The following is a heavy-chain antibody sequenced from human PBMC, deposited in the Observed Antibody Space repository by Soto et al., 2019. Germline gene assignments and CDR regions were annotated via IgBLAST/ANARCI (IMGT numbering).Heavy chain of an antibody. Sequence: PGGSLRLSCAASGFTFSSYGMHWVRQAPGKGLEWVAVISYDGSNKYYADSVKGRFTISRDNSKNTLYLQMNSLRAEDTAVYYCAKDLSGSPTYYYGMDVWGQGTTVTVSS. V-gene: IGHV3-30*18. D-gene: IGHD1-26*01. CDR1: GFTFSSYG. CDR3: AKDLSGSPTYYYGMDV. J-gene: IGHJ6*02. CDR2: ISYDGSNK.